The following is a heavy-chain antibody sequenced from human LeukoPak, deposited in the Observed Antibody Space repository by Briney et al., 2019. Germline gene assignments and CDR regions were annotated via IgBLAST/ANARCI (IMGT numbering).Heavy chain of an antibody. CDR2: ISAYNGNT. CDR3: ARDPYSSGWYYFDY. V-gene: IGHV1-18*04. CDR1: GYTFTSYG. J-gene: IGHJ4*02. Sequence: ASVKVSCKASGYTFTSYGISWVRQAPGHGLEWMGWISAYNGNTNYAQKLQGRVTMTTDTSTSTAYMELRSLRSDDTAVYYCARDPYSSGWYYFDYWGQGTLVTVSS. D-gene: IGHD6-19*01.